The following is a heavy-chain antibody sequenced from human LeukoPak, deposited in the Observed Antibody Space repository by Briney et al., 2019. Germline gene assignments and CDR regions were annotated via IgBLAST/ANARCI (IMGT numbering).Heavy chain of an antibody. CDR1: GYSLTDLS. Sequence: ASVKVSCKVSGYSLTDLSIHWVRQAPGKGLEWMGGFDPEEDETFYAQKFQGRVTMTEDTPADTAYMELSSLISEDTAIYYCATGEAGATVDCWGQGTLVTVSS. D-gene: IGHD1-26*01. CDR3: ATGEAGATVDC. V-gene: IGHV1-24*01. CDR2: FDPEEDET. J-gene: IGHJ4*02.